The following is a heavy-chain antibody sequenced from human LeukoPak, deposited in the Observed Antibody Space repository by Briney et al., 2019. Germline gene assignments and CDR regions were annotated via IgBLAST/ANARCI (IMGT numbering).Heavy chain of an antibody. V-gene: IGHV3-48*04. D-gene: IGHD1-14*01. CDR1: GFTFSSYS. J-gene: IGHJ4*02. CDR2: ISSSSSTI. Sequence: PGGSLRLSCAASGFTFSSYSMNWVRQAPGKGLEWVSYISSSSSTIYYADSVKGRFTISRDNAKNSLYLQMNSLRAEDTAVYYCARGAGQAIYPFDSWGQGTLVTVSS. CDR3: ARGAGQAIYPFDS.